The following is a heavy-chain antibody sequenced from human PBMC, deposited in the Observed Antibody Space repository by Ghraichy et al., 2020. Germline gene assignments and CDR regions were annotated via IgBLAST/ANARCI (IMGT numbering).Heavy chain of an antibody. D-gene: IGHD6-13*01. CDR3: VKEKFTSGWFFDY. J-gene: IGHJ4*02. CDR2: LSSNGNST. V-gene: IGHV3-64D*06. Sequence: GGSLRLSCSASGFSFGSYSMHWVRQAPGKGLQYVSTLSSNGNSTYYVDSVKVRFTISRDISKNTLYLQMSSLRAEDTAIYYCVKEKFTSGWFFDYWGQGTVVTVSS. CDR1: GFSFGSYS.